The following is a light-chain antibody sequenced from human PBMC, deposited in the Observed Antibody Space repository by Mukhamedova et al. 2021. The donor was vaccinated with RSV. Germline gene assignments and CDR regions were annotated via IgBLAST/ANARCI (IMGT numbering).Light chain of an antibody. Sequence: TLSSGHISYAIAWHQQQPEKGPRYLMKVNNDGSHTKGDGIPDRFSGSRSGAERYLTISSLQSEDEADYYCQAWGAGIHVFGGGT. CDR2: VNNDGSH. J-gene: IGLJ3*02. V-gene: IGLV4-69*01. CDR3: QAWGAGIHV. CDR1: SGHISYA.